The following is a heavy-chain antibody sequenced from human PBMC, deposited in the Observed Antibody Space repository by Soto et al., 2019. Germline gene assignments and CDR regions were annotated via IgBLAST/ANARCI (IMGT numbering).Heavy chain of an antibody. Sequence: GGSLRLSCAASVFTFSSYGMHWVRQARGKGLEWVAVISYDGSNKYYADSVKGRFTISRDNSKNTLYLQMNSLRAEDTAVYYCARSWPTFEYWGQGTMVTVSS. CDR2: ISYDGSNK. CDR3: ARSWPTFEY. V-gene: IGHV3-30*03. J-gene: IGHJ4*02. CDR1: VFTFSSYG.